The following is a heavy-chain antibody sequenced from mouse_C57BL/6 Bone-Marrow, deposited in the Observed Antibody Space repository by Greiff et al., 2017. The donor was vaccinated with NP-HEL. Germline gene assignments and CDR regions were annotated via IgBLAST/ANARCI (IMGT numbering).Heavy chain of an antibody. Sequence: EVKLQQSGPELVKPGASVKISCKASGYSFTDYNMNWVKQSNGKSLEWIGVINPNYGTTSYNQKFKGKATLTVDQSSSTAYMQLNSLTSEDSAVYYCARSYYGNSYYYAMDYWGQGTSVTVSS. V-gene: IGHV1-39*01. CDR3: ARSYYGNSYYYAMDY. D-gene: IGHD2-1*01. CDR2: INPNYGTT. CDR1: GYSFTDYN. J-gene: IGHJ4*01.